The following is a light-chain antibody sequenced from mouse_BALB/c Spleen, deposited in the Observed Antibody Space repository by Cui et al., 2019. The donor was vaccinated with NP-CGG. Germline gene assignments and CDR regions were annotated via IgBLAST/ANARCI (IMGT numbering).Light chain of an antibody. J-gene: IGLJ1*01. Sequence: QAAVTQASVFTTSPGETVTLTCRSSTGAVTTSNYANWVQEKPDHLFTGLIGGTNNRAPGVPARFSGSLIGDKAALTITGAQTEDEAIYFCALWYSNHWVFGGGTKLTVL. V-gene: IGLV1*01. CDR3: ALWYSNHWV. CDR1: TGAVTTSNY. CDR2: GTN.